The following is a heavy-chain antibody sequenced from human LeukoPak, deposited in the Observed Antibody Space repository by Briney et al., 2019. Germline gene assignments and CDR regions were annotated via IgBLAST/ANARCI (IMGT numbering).Heavy chain of an antibody. CDR2: ISAHNGNT. CDR1: GYTFTSYG. D-gene: IGHD3-9*01. Sequence: GASVKVSCKASGYTFTSYGISWVRQAPGQGLEWMGWISAHNGNTNYAQKLQGRVTMTTDTSTSTAYMELRSLRSDDTAVYYCARDSFDWLLNEYYFDYWGQGTLVTVPS. J-gene: IGHJ4*02. CDR3: ARDSFDWLLNEYYFDY. V-gene: IGHV1-18*01.